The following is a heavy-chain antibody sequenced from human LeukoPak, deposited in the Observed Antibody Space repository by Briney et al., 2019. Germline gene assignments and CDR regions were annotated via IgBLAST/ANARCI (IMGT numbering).Heavy chain of an antibody. CDR3: ATGELPNSSSWYYFDY. CDR1: GYTFTGYY. Sequence: ASVKVPCKASGYTFTGYYMHWVRQAPGKGLEWMGGFDPEDGETIYAQKFQGRVTMTEDTSTDTAYMELSSLRSEDTAVYYCATGELPNSSSWYYFDYWGQGTLVTVSS. D-gene: IGHD6-13*01. CDR2: FDPEDGET. J-gene: IGHJ4*02. V-gene: IGHV1-24*01.